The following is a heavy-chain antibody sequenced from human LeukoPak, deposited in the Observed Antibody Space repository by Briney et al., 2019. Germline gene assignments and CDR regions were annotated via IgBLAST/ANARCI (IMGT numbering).Heavy chain of an antibody. Sequence: GGSLRLSCAAPGFTFSSYWMHWVRQAPGMGLVWVSRINTDGGSIFYADSVKGRFTISRDNAKNTLYLQMNSLRAEDTAVYYCARLPTVVTPVYGFDIWGQGTMVTVSS. J-gene: IGHJ3*02. V-gene: IGHV3-74*01. D-gene: IGHD4-23*01. CDR1: GFTFSSYW. CDR2: INTDGGSI. CDR3: ARLPTVVTPVYGFDI.